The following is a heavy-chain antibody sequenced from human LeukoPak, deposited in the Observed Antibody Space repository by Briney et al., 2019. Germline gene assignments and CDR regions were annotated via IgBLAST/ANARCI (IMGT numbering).Heavy chain of an antibody. D-gene: IGHD3-10*01. J-gene: IGHJ6*02. Sequence: GESLRISCKGSGYSFTSYWISWVRRMPGKGLEWMGRIDPSDSYTNYSPSFQGHVTISVDKSISTAYLQWSSLKASDSAMYYCARRGYYYYGMDVWGQGTTVTVSS. V-gene: IGHV5-10-1*01. CDR3: ARRGYYYYGMDV. CDR1: GYSFTSYW. CDR2: IDPSDSYT.